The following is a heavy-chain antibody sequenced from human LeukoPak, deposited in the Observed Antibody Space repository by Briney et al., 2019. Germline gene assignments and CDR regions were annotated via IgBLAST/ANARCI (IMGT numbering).Heavy chain of an antibody. D-gene: IGHD2-15*01. V-gene: IGHV1-2*02. CDR2: INPNSGGT. CDR3: ASVVAAIIQDFGMDV. Sequence: ASVKVSCKASGYTFTGYYMHWVRQAPGQGFEWMGWINPNSGGTNYAQKFQGRVTMTRDTSISTAYMELSRLRSDDTAVYYCASVVAAIIQDFGMDVWGQGTTVTVSS. J-gene: IGHJ6*02. CDR1: GYTFTGYY.